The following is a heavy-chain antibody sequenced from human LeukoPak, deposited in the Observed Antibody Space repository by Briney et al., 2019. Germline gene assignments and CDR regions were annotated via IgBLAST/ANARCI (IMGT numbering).Heavy chain of an antibody. Sequence: SGGSLRLSCAASGFTFDAYAMHWVRQAPGKGLEWVSGISWNSGSIGYADSVKGRLTISRDNAKKSLYLQMNSLRAEDTAIYYCAKGQYCTGTSCFYYYGLDVWGQGTTVTVSS. CDR1: GFTFDAYA. CDR2: ISWNSGSI. CDR3: AKGQYCTGTSCFYYYGLDV. D-gene: IGHD2-2*01. J-gene: IGHJ6*02. V-gene: IGHV3-9*01.